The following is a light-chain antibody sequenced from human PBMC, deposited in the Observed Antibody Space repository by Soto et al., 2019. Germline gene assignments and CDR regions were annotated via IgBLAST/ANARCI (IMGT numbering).Light chain of an antibody. V-gene: IGLV1-47*02. CDR3: AAWDDSLSVV. J-gene: IGLJ3*02. Sequence: QSALTQPPSASGTPGQRVIISCSGSSSNIGRNYLYWYQQLPGTAPKLLIYNNNQRPSEVPDRFSGSKSGTSASLAISGLRSEDEADYYCAAWDDSLSVVFGGGTKLTVL. CDR2: NNN. CDR1: SSNIGRNY.